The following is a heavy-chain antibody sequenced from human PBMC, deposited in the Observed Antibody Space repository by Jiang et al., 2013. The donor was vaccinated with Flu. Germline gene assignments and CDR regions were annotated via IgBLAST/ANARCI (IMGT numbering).Heavy chain of an antibody. Sequence: QTLSLTCAISGDSVSSNSAAWNWIRQSPSRGLEWLGRTYYRSKWYNDYAVSVKSRITINPDTSKNQFSLQLNSVTPEDTAVYYCARGSVCSSTSCQSSYYYYYYMDVWGKGTTVTVSS. J-gene: IGHJ6*03. D-gene: IGHD2-2*01. CDR3: ARGSVCSSTSCQSSYYYYYYMDV. V-gene: IGHV6-1*01. CDR2: TYYRSKWYN. CDR1: GDSVSSNSAA.